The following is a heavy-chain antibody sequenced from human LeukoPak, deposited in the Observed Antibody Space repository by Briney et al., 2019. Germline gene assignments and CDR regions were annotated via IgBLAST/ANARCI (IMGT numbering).Heavy chain of an antibody. Sequence: VASVKVSCKASGYTFTGYYVHWVRQAPGQGLEWMGWINPNSGGTNYAQKFQGRVTMTRDTSISTAYMELTRLRSDDTAVYYCARGSSYRSDHWGQGTLVTVSS. CDR3: ARGSSYRSDH. J-gene: IGHJ4*02. D-gene: IGHD1-26*01. V-gene: IGHV1-2*02. CDR2: INPNSGGT. CDR1: GYTFTGYY.